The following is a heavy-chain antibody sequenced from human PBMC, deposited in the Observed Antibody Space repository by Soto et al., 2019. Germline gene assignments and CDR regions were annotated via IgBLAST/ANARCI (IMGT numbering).Heavy chain of an antibody. D-gene: IGHD3-10*01. Sequence: VGSLRLSCAASGFTFSDYYMSWIRQAPGEGLELVSFISSSSGYTTYADSVMGRFTISRDNAKNSLYLQMNSLRAEDTAVYYCAKFREYYQGSGSRTYYFYGMDVWGQGTTVTVSS. CDR2: ISSSSGYT. J-gene: IGHJ6*02. CDR1: GFTFSDYY. V-gene: IGHV3-11*06. CDR3: AKFREYYQGSGSRTYYFYGMDV.